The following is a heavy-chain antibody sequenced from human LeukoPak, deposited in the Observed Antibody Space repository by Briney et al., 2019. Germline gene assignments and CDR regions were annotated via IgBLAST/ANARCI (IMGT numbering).Heavy chain of an antibody. CDR1: GFTFSSYA. CDR2: ISGSGSNT. V-gene: IGHV3-23*01. D-gene: IGHD6-19*01. CDR3: AKSPSSGWYRGAPDY. Sequence: GGSLRLSCAASGFTFSSYAMNWVRQAPGKGLEWVSGISGSGSNTYYADSVMGRFTISRDNSKNTLYLQMNSLRAEDTAVYYCAKSPSSGWYRGAPDYWGQGTLVTVSS. J-gene: IGHJ4*02.